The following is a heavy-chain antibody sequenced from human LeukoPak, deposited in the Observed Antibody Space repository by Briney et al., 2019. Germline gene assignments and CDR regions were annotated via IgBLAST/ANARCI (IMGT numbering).Heavy chain of an antibody. V-gene: IGHV1-69*05. CDR1: GGTFSSYA. J-gene: IGHJ3*02. D-gene: IGHD3-3*01. CDR3: ARAPSADYDFWSGYYDRYAFDI. CDR2: IIPIFGTA. Sequence: SVKVSCKASGGTFSSYAISWVRQAPGQGLEWMGGIIPIFGTANYAQKFQGRVTITTDESTSTAYMELSSLRSEDTAVYYCARAPSADYDFWSGYYDRYAFDIWGQGTMVTVSS.